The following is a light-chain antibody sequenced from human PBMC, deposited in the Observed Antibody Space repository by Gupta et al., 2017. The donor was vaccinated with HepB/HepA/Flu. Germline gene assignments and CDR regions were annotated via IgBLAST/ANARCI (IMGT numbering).Light chain of an antibody. CDR2: NTN. V-gene: IGLV7-46*01. J-gene: IGLJ3*02. Sequence: QAVLTQEPSLTVSPGGTVTLTCGSTTGAVTSGHFPYWLQQKPGQAPRTLIYNTNYRPSWTPARFSGSLFGGKAALTLSGAQPEDEADYYCLLSYGDTRAFGGGTKLTVL. CDR3: LLSYGDTRA. CDR1: TGAVTSGHF.